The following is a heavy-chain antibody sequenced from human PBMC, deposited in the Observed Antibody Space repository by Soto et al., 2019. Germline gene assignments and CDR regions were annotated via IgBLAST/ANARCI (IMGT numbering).Heavy chain of an antibody. D-gene: IGHD3-22*01. V-gene: IGHV1-69*12. Sequence: QVRLVQSGAEVKKTGSSVKVSCEASGTTFSNFAIGWVRQAPGQGLEWMGGIILPFGTPNYAQKFQGRVTTSADESMTKAYMELRGLRSEDTAVYYCVRGPDYEGYFDYWGQGTLVTV. CDR3: VRGPDYEGYFDY. CDR1: GTTFSNFA. CDR2: IILPFGTP. J-gene: IGHJ4*02.